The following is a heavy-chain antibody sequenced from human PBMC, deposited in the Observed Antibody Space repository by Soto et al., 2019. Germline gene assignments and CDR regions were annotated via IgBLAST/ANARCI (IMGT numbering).Heavy chain of an antibody. V-gene: IGHV4-30-4*01. CDR3: AREIMPLTIGWYFAL. CDR2: IFDSGST. D-gene: IGHD4-17*01. Sequence: KTSETLSLTCTVSGGSISGGVHSWSWIRQPPGKGLGWIGHIFDSGSTYYNPSLKSRLTISVDTSKNQFSLRLSSVTAADTAVYYCAREIMPLTIGWYFALWGRGTLFTVSS. CDR1: GGSISGGVHS. J-gene: IGHJ2*01.